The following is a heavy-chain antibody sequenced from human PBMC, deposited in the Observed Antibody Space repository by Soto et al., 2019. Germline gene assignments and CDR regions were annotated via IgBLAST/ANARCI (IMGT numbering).Heavy chain of an antibody. V-gene: IGHV4-39*01. Sequence: PSETLSLTCTVAGGSISSSSYYWGWIRQPPGKGLEWIGSIYYSGSTYYNPSLKSRVTISVDTSKNQFSLKLSSVTAADTAVYYCARHSQPGWTYNWFDPWGQGTLVTVSS. J-gene: IGHJ5*02. D-gene: IGHD6-19*01. CDR3: ARHSQPGWTYNWFDP. CDR1: GGSISSSSYY. CDR2: IYYSGST.